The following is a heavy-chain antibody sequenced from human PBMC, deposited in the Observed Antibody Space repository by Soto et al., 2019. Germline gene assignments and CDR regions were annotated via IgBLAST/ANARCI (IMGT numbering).Heavy chain of an antibody. CDR1: GFTFSSYS. CDR3: AGEGSRGGIVVLPAAPAFDY. V-gene: IGHV3-48*02. J-gene: IGHJ4*02. D-gene: IGHD2-2*01. CDR2: ISSSSSTI. Sequence: EVQLVESGGGLVQPGGSLRLSCAASGFTFSSYSMNWVRQAPGKGLEWVSYISSSSSTIYYADSVKGRFTISRDNAKNSLYLQMNSLTDEDTAVYYCAGEGSRGGIVVLPAAPAFDYWGQGTLVIVSS.